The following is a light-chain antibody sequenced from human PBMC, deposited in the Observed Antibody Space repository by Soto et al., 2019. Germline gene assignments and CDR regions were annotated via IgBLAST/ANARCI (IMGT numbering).Light chain of an antibody. CDR2: EGT. CDR1: SSDVGSYDL. Sequence: QSALTQPASVSGPPGQSIVISCNGSSSDVGSYDLVSWYLQYPGKAPKVIIFEGTKRPSGVSDRFSGSKSGNTASLTISGLQTEDEADYYCQSYDNSLLAYVFGGGTKVTVL. CDR3: QSYDNSLLAYV. J-gene: IGLJ2*01. V-gene: IGLV2-23*01.